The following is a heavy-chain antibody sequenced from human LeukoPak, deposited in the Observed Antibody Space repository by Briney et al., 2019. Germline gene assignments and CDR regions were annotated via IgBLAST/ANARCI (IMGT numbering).Heavy chain of an antibody. CDR3: ARSGPSVHYYMDV. D-gene: IGHD3-10*02. J-gene: IGHJ6*03. CDR1: GGTFSSYA. CDR2: IIPIFGTA. Sequence: SVKVSCKASGGTFSSYAISWVRQAPGQGLEWMGGIIPIFGTANYAQKLQGRVTMTTDTSTSTAYMELRSLRSDDTAVYYCARSGPSVHYYMDVWGKGTTVTVSS. V-gene: IGHV1-69*05.